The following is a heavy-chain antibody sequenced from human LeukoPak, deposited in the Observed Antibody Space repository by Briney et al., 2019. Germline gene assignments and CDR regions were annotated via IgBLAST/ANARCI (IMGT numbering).Heavy chain of an antibody. CDR1: GGSISSGDYY. D-gene: IGHD3-22*01. CDR3: ARGVYYYDSSGYRYYFDY. J-gene: IGHJ4*02. Sequence: SETLSLTCAVSGGSISSGDYYWSWIRQPPGKGLEWIGYIYYSGSTYYNPSLKSRVTISVDTSKNQFSLKLSSVTAADTAVYYCARGVYYYDSSGYRYYFDYWGQGTLVTVSS. V-gene: IGHV4-30-4*01. CDR2: IYYSGST.